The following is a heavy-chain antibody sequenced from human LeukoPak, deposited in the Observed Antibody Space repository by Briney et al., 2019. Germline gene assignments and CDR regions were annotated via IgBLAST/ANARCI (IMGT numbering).Heavy chain of an antibody. D-gene: IGHD1-26*01. CDR2: ISWNSGSI. V-gene: IGHV3-9*01. Sequence: PGRSLRLSCAASGFTFDDYAMHWVRQAPGKGLEWVSGISWNSGSIGYADSVKGRFTISRDNARNSLYLQMNSLRAEDTALYYCAKDLGSIVGATNFDYWGQGTLVTVSS. CDR3: AKDLGSIVGATNFDY. CDR1: GFTFDDYA. J-gene: IGHJ4*02.